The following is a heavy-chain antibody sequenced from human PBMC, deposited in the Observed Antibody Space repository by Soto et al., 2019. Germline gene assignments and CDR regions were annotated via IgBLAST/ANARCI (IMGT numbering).Heavy chain of an antibody. D-gene: IGHD6-25*01. CDR3: AKGVAASYYYYYMDV. CDR2: ISWNSGSI. Sequence: GGSLRLSCAASGFTFDDYAMHWVRQAPGKGLEWVSGISWNSGSIGYADSVKGRFTISRDNAKNSLYLQMNSLRAEDTALYYCAKGVAASYYYYYMDVWGKGTTVTVSS. J-gene: IGHJ6*03. V-gene: IGHV3-9*01. CDR1: GFTFDDYA.